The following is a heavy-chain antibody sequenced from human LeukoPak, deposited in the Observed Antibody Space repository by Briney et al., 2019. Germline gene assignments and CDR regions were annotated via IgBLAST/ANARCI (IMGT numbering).Heavy chain of an antibody. Sequence: SETLSLTCAVSGGSLRSSSYYWACIAQPPGKGLEWIGSIYHDGSTYSNPSLEGRVTISVDTSKNQFSLKRTSVTAADTAMYHCARRAHVGEPAAWGQGTLVTVSS. CDR2: IYHDGST. D-gene: IGHD2-15*01. CDR1: GGSLRSSSYY. CDR3: ARRAHVGEPAA. J-gene: IGHJ5*02. V-gene: IGHV4-39*01.